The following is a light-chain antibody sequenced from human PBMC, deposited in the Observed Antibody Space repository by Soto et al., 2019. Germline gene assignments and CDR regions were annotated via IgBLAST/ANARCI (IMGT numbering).Light chain of an antibody. V-gene: IGKV3-20*01. CDR1: QSVSSSY. CDR2: DTS. CDR3: QQCGSSPS. J-gene: IGKJ1*01. Sequence: TQSPSTLSASVGDRVTITCRASQSVSSSYLAWYQQKPGQAPRLLIYDTSSRATGIPDRFSGSGSGTDFTLAISRLEPEDFAVYYCQQCGSSPSFGQGTKVELK.